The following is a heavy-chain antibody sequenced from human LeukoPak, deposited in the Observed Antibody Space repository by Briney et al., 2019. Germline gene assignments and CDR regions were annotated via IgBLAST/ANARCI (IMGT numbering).Heavy chain of an antibody. CDR2: VRYDGGSQ. D-gene: IGHD3-16*01. J-gene: IGHJ6*03. V-gene: IGHV3-30*02. Sequence: GGSLRLSCAASGFTFSSYGMHWVRQAPGKGLEWVAFVRYDGGSQYYADFVKGRFTISRDNAKNSLYLQMNSLRAEDTAVYYCATERAGERPRPLLSYYYMDVWGKGTTVTISS. CDR1: GFTFSSYG. CDR3: ATERAGERPRPLLSYYYMDV.